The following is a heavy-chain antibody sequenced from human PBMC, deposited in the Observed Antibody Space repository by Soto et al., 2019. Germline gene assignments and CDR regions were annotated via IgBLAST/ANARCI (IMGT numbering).Heavy chain of an antibody. Sequence: GGSLSVSSPATKFTFSSYGGHCLLQSPGRGLEWVTVISNDGNRKYYGEAVKGRFSVSRDNNKDTLYLQMNSLRPEDTGVYYCAKDRRQLSALDMWGQGTTVTVSS. CDR1: KFTFSSYG. D-gene: IGHD6-6*01. CDR2: ISNDGNRK. V-gene: IGHV3-30*18. CDR3: AKDRRQLSALDM. J-gene: IGHJ3*02.